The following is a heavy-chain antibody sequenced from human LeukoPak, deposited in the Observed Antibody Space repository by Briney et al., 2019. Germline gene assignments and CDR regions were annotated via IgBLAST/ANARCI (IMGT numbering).Heavy chain of an antibody. CDR3: AKSPPDDILTGLIGELDY. V-gene: IGHV3-30*02. D-gene: IGHD3-9*01. CDR1: GFTFSSSG. CDR2: IRYDGVDT. J-gene: IGHJ4*02. Sequence: GGSLRLSCAASGFTFSSSGMHWVRQAPGKGLEWVAFIRYDGVDTFYVDSVKGRFTISRDNSKNTLYLQMNSLRAEDTAVYYCAKSPPDDILTGLIGELDYWGQGTLVTVSS.